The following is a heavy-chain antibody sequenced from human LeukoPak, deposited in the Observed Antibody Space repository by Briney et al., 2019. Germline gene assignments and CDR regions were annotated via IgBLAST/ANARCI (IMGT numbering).Heavy chain of an antibody. CDR3: ARHSSHYYDSSGYYGPADY. CDR2: IYYSGST. CDR1: GGSVSSSSYY. D-gene: IGHD3-22*01. J-gene: IGHJ4*02. V-gene: IGHV4-39*01. Sequence: PSETLSLTCTVSGGSVSSSSYYWGWIRQPPGKGLEWIGSIYYSGSTNYNPSLKSRVTISVDTSKNQFSLKLSSVTAADTAVYYCARHSSHYYDSSGYYGPADYWGQGTLVTVSS.